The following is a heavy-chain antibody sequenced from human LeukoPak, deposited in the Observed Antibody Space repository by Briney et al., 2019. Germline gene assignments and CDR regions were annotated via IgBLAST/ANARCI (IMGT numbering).Heavy chain of an antibody. CDR2: IRYDGSNK. Sequence: GGSLRLSCAASGFTFSNYDMHWVRQAPGKGLEWEAFIRYDGSNKDYADPVKGRFTISRDNSKNTLYLQMNSLRAEDTAVYYCARDWQSSGWFSGMDVWGQGTTVTVSS. J-gene: IGHJ6*02. CDR3: ARDWQSSGWFSGMDV. V-gene: IGHV3-30*02. CDR1: GFTFSNYD. D-gene: IGHD6-19*01.